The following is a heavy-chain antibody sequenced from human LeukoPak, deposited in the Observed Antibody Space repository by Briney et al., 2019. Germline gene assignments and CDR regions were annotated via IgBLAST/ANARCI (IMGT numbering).Heavy chain of an antibody. CDR1: GFTFSSYA. V-gene: IGHV3-23*01. CDR2: ISCSGGST. D-gene: IGHD6-19*01. Sequence: GGSLRLSCAASGFTFSSYAMSWVRQAPGRGLEWVSAISCSGGSTYYADSVKGRFTISRDNSENTLYLQMNSLRAEDTAVYYCAKRMSRGAVAALFDYWGQGTLVTVSS. CDR3: AKRMSRGAVAALFDY. J-gene: IGHJ4*02.